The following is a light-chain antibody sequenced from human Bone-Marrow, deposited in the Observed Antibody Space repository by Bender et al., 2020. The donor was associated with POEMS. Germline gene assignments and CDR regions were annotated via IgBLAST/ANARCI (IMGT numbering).Light chain of an antibody. CDR3: QTWGTGIQV. J-gene: IGLJ2*01. CDR2: LNSDGSH. Sequence: QPVLTQSPSASASLGASVKLTCTLSSGHSSYAIAWHQQPPEKGPRYLMNLNSDGSHRKGDGIPDRFSGSSSGAERYLIISSLQSEDEADYYCQTWGTGIQVFGGGTKLTVL. CDR1: SGHSSYA. V-gene: IGLV4-69*01.